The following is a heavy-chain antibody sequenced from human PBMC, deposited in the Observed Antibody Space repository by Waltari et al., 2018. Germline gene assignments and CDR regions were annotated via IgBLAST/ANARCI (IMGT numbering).Heavy chain of an antibody. CDR1: GFTFSYHT. D-gene: IGHD3-22*01. Sequence: QVQLVESGGGVVQPGRSRRLSCIASGFTFSYHTWHWVRQAPGKGLEWGAGFSYDGTNKYYADSVKGRFTSSRDNSTNTMSLQMTGLRAEETAIYYCARGDYYDSSGNRTRGFDPWGQGTLVTVSS. CDR2: FSYDGTNK. V-gene: IGHV3-30*04. CDR3: ARGDYYDSSGNRTRGFDP. J-gene: IGHJ5*02.